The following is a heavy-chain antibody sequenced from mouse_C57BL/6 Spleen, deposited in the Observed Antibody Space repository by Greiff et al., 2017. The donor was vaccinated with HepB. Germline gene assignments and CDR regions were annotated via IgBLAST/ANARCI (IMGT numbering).Heavy chain of an antibody. Sequence: VQLQQPGAELVKPGASVKMSCKASGYTFTSYWITWVKQRPGQGLEWIGDIYPGSGSTNYNEKFKSKATLTVDTSSSTAYMQLSSLASEDSAVYYCARIYDSSLSGYWGQGTTLTVSS. CDR2: IYPGSGST. CDR1: GYTFTSYW. J-gene: IGHJ2*01. D-gene: IGHD1-1*01. V-gene: IGHV1-55*01. CDR3: ARIYDSSLSGY.